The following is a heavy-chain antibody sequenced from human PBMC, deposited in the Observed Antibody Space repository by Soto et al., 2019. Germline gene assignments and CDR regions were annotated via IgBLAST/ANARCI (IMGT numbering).Heavy chain of an antibody. CDR2: IYYSGST. Sequence: SETLSLTCTVSGGSISSGGYYWSWIRQHPGKGLEWIGYIYYSGSTYYNPSLKSRVTISVDTSKNQFSLKLSSVTAADTAVYYCARGQVTMVRGVSVCWFDPWGQGTLVTVSS. D-gene: IGHD3-10*01. J-gene: IGHJ5*02. CDR1: GGSISSGGYY. CDR3: ARGQVTMVRGVSVCWFDP. V-gene: IGHV4-31*03.